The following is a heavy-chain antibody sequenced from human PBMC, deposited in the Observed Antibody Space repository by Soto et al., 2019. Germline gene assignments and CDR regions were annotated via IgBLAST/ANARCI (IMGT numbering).Heavy chain of an antibody. D-gene: IGHD1-1*01. V-gene: IGHV3-48*03. J-gene: IGHJ4*02. CDR3: ARDPDPGNYSY. Sequence: PGGSLRLSCAASGFTFSSYEMNWVRQAPGKGLEWVSYISSSGRTMYYADSVKGRFTISRDNAKNSLYLQMNSLRADDTAVYYCARDPDPGNYSYWGQGTMVTVSS. CDR2: ISSSGRTM. CDR1: GFTFSSYE.